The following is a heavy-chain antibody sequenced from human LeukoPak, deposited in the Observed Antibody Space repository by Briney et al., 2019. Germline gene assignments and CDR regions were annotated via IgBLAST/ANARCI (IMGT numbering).Heavy chain of an antibody. J-gene: IGHJ6*02. D-gene: IGHD5-24*01. Sequence: GSSVKVSCKSSGGTFSSYAISWVRQAPGQGLEGMGRSIPILGIANYAQKFQGRVTITPDKSISTDYMELSSLRSEDTAVYYYARVRADGYPQRTTGGMDVWGQGTTVTVSS. CDR2: SIPILGIA. CDR1: GGTFSSYA. V-gene: IGHV1-69*04. CDR3: ARVRADGYPQRTTGGMDV.